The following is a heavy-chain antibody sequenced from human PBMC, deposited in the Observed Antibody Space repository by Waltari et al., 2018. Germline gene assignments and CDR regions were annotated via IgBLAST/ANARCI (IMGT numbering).Heavy chain of an antibody. Sequence: QVQLVQSGAEVKKPGASVKVSCKASGYTFTSYYMHWVRQAPGQGLEWMGLINPSGGSTSYAQKFQGRVTMTRDTSTSTVYMELSSLRSEDTAVYYCAREALVYSSSWPGYFDYWGQGTLVTVSS. CDR3: AREALVYSSSWPGYFDY. J-gene: IGHJ4*02. V-gene: IGHV1-46*01. CDR2: INPSGGST. CDR1: GYTFTSYY. D-gene: IGHD6-13*01.